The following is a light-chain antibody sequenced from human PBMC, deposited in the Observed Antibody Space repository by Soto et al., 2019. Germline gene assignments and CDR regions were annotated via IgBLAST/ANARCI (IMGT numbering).Light chain of an antibody. CDR3: QQYGSSGT. V-gene: IGKV3-20*01. J-gene: IGKJ1*01. CDR1: QSVSNNY. CDR2: GAS. Sequence: EIVLTQSPGTLSLSPGERATLSCRASQSVSNNYFAWYQQKPCQAPRLLIYGASNRATGIPDRFSGSGSGTDFTLTIIRLEPEDFAVYYCQQYGSSGTFGQGTKVEIK.